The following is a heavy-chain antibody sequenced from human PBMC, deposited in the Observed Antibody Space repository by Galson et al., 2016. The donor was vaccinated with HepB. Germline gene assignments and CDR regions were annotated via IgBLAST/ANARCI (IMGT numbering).Heavy chain of an antibody. V-gene: IGHV3-30*03. J-gene: IGHJ1*01. D-gene: IGHD3-22*01. Sequence: SLRLSCAASGFTFSNYGMHWLRLAPGKGLEWVTTISFHGVDQFYADSVRGRFTISRDDSRNTVYLQMKNLRVEDTAVYYCATDSSKAYYDDEYFHNWGQGTLVTVSS. CDR3: ATDSSKAYYDDEYFHN. CDR2: ISFHGVDQ. CDR1: GFTFSNYG.